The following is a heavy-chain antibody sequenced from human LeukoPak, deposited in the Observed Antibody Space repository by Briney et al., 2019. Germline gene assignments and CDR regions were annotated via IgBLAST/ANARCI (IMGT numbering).Heavy chain of an antibody. CDR1: GYSFIDYY. J-gene: IGHJ5*02. CDR3: ARADRLHGGPYLIGP. Sequence: ASVTVSCQTSGYSFIDYYMHGVRQAPGQGRAGVGWINPNSGGTSSAQKFQGRVTMTRDTSITTVYMEVSSLTSDDTAMYYCARADRLHGGPYLIGPWGQGTLVTAAS. D-gene: IGHD2-21*01. CDR2: INPNSGGT. V-gene: IGHV1-2*02.